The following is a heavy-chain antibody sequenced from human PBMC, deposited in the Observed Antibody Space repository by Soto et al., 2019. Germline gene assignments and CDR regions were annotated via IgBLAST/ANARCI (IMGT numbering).Heavy chain of an antibody. CDR1: GFTFSNYG. CDR3: ARGLHSLFDY. Sequence: GGSLRLSCAASGFTFSNYGMHWVRQAPGKGLEWVAVIWYDGNNKYYADSVKGRFTISRDNSNNTLYVQMTSLRAEDTAVYYCARGLHSLFDYWGQGTLVTVSS. D-gene: IGHD2-21*01. V-gene: IGHV3-33*01. J-gene: IGHJ4*02. CDR2: IWYDGNNK.